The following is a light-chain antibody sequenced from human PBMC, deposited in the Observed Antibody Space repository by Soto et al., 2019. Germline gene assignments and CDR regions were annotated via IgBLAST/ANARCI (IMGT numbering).Light chain of an antibody. Sequence: SPVTLFLSPPELPTVSFRASQTINNNVAWYQLKDGQVPRLLIYGASTRATDVPARFTGSGSGTEFTLTICSLQLDDFATYYCQKYNSSSRTFAEGTKADI. J-gene: IGKJ1*01. V-gene: IGKV3-15*01. CDR1: QTINNN. CDR2: GAS. CDR3: QKYNSSSRT.